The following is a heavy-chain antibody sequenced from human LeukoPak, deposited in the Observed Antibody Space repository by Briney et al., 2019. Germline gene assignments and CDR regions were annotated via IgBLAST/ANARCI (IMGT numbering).Heavy chain of an antibody. CDR2: IKQDGSEK. CDR3: ATSYDMGWLIGY. CDR1: GVTFGYTC. D-gene: IGHD3/OR15-3a*01. Sequence: GGSLRFSCAASGVTFGYTCMTWVRQDPGQGLEWVANIKQDGSEKFYVASVKGRFTISRDNGKSSLYLQMNSLRAEDTALYYCATSYDMGWLIGYWGQGTLVTVSS. J-gene: IGHJ4*02. V-gene: IGHV3-7*03.